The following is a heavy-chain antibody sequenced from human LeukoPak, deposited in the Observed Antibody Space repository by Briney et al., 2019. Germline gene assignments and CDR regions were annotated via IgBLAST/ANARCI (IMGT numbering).Heavy chain of an antibody. J-gene: IGHJ4*02. D-gene: IGHD1-7*01. V-gene: IGHV4-31*03. CDR1: GGSISSGGYY. CDR3: ARERHNWNSYYFDY. Sequence: SQTLSLTCTVSGGSISSGGYYRSWIRQHPGKGLEWIGYIYYSGSTYYNPSLKSRVTISVDTSKNQFSLKLSSVTAADTAVYYCARERHNWNSYYFDYWGQGTLVTVSS. CDR2: IYYSGST.